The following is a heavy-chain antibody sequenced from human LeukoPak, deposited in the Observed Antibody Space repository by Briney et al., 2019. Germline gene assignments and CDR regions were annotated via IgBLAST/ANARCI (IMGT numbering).Heavy chain of an antibody. CDR3: TTHTTTSHY. Sequence: GGSLRLSCVASGIVFTNDAMSWVRQPPGKGLEWIGRIKSTDDGGTTDYAASVKGRLIISRDDSKDMLLLQMNSLKSEDTARYYSTTHTTTSHYWGRGILVTVSS. CDR1: GIVFTNDA. J-gene: IGHJ4*02. V-gene: IGHV3-15*01. D-gene: IGHD4-11*01. CDR2: IKSTDDGGTT.